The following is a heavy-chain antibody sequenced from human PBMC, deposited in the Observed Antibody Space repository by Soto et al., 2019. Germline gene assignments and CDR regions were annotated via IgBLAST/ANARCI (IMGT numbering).Heavy chain of an antibody. J-gene: IGHJ4*02. V-gene: IGHV3-9*01. CDR3: AKGQRMIIKAFFDS. D-gene: IGHD3-16*01. Sequence: EVQLVASGGGLVQPGRSLRLSCAASGFTFDDTAMHWVRQAPGKGLEWVSSIGRNSGALAYADSVKGRFTISRDDARNSLYLQMNSLRTEDTALYFCAKGQRMIIKAFFDSWGPGTLVTVSS. CDR1: GFTFDDTA. CDR2: IGRNSGAL.